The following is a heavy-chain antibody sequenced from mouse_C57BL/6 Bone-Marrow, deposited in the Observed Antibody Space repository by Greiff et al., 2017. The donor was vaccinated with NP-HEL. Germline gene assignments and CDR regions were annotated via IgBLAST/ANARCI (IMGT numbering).Heavy chain of an antibody. D-gene: IGHD1-1*01. V-gene: IGHV1-50*01. CDR1: GYTFTTYW. Sequence: VQLQQPGAELVKPGASVKLSCKASGYTFTTYWMQWVKQRPGQGLEWIGAIDPSASSTNYIQKFQGKAQLTVDTSSSTANMQLSSLTSEDSAVYYCARKAYYGRSYEFAYWGQGTLVTVSA. CDR2: IDPSASST. J-gene: IGHJ3*01. CDR3: ARKAYYGRSYEFAY.